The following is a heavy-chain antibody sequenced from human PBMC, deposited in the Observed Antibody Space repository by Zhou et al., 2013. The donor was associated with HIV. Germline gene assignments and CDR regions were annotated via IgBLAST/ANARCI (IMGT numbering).Heavy chain of an antibody. CDR3: ARGNKYSSGWYFRGVIWLDP. Sequence: QVQLVQSGAEVKKPWSSVKVSCEASGGTFNNYAITWVRQAPGRGLEWMGGIIPIFGTANYAQKFQGRVTMTRNTSISTAYMELSSLRSEDTAVYYCARGNKYSSGWYFRGVIWLDPWGQGTQVTVSS. J-gene: IGHJ5*02. CDR2: IIPIFGTA. CDR1: GGTFNNYA. V-gene: IGHV1-69*05. D-gene: IGHD6-19*01.